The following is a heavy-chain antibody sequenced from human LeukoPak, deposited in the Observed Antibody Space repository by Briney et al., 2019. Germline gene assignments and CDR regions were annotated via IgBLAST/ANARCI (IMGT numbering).Heavy chain of an antibody. CDR2: VYSGGST. CDR1: GFTVSSNY. Sequence: GGSLRLSCAASGFTVSSNYMSWVRQAPGKGLEWVSVVYSGGSTYYADSVKGRFTISRDNSKNTLYLQMNSLRAEDTAVYYCASGYSYGQGHYFDYWGQGTLVTVSS. J-gene: IGHJ4*02. V-gene: IGHV3-66*01. D-gene: IGHD5-18*01. CDR3: ASGYSYGQGHYFDY.